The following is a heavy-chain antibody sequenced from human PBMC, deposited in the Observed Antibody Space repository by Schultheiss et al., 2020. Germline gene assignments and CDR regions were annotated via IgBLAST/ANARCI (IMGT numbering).Heavy chain of an antibody. J-gene: IGHJ4*02. V-gene: IGHV3-11*06. CDR2: IGTSNCYT. D-gene: IGHD5-24*01. CDR3: AKSASRDGYNTFDY. Sequence: GGSLRLSCAASGFTFDDYAMHWVRQAPGKGLEWVSYIGTSNCYTNYADSVKGRFTISRDNSKNTLYLQMNSLRAEDTAVYYCAKSASRDGYNTFDYWGQGTLGTAYS. CDR1: GFTFDDYA.